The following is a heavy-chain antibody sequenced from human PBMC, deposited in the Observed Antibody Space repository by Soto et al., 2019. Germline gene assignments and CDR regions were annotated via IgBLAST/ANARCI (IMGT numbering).Heavy chain of an antibody. CDR2: ISGSGGST. CDR1: GFTFSSYA. Sequence: WGSLRLSCAASGFTFSSYAVGWVRQAQGKGLEWVSAISGSGGSTYYADSVKGRFTISRDNSKNTLYLQMNSLRAEDTAVYYCAKDPSYDFWSGYYPYAFDIWGQGTMVTAS. J-gene: IGHJ3*02. CDR3: AKDPSYDFWSGYYPYAFDI. V-gene: IGHV3-23*01. D-gene: IGHD3-3*01.